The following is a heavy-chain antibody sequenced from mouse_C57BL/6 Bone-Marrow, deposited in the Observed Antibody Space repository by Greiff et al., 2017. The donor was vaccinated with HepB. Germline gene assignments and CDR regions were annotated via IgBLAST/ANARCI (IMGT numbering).Heavy chain of an antibody. D-gene: IGHD1-1*01. CDR2: IYPRSGNT. Sequence: VQLVESGAELARPGASVKLSCKASGYTFTSYGISWVKQRTGQGLEWIGEIYPRSGNTYYNEKFKGKATLTADKSSSTAYMELRSLTSEDSAVYFCARYYIYWYFDVWGTGTTVTVSS. CDR3: ARYYIYWYFDV. V-gene: IGHV1-81*01. J-gene: IGHJ1*03. CDR1: GYTFTSYG.